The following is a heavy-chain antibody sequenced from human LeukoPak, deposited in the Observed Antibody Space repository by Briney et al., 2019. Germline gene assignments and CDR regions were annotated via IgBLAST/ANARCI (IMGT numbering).Heavy chain of an antibody. V-gene: IGHV5-51*01. Sequence: PGESLKTSCKGSGYSFTSYWIGWVRQMPGKGLEWMGIIYPGDSDTRYSPSFQGQVTISADKSISTAYLQWSSLKASDTAMYYCARHPKIMTTVTPIYGMDVWGQGTTVTVSS. CDR3: ARHPKIMTTVTPIYGMDV. J-gene: IGHJ6*02. D-gene: IGHD4-17*01. CDR1: GYSFTSYW. CDR2: IYPGDSDT.